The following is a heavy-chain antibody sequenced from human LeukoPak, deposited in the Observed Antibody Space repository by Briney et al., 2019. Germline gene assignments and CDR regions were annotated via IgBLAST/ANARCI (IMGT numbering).Heavy chain of an antibody. CDR2: IYYSGST. V-gene: IGHV4-31*03. J-gene: IGHJ3*02. CDR3: ARYMVRGVIRFDI. D-gene: IGHD3-10*01. Sequence: SQTLSLTCTVSGGSISSGGYYWSWIRQHPGKGLEWIGYIYYSGSTYYNPSLKSRVTISVDTSKNQLSLKLTSVTATDTAVYYCARYMVRGVIRFDIWGQGTMVTVSS. CDR1: GGSISSGGYY.